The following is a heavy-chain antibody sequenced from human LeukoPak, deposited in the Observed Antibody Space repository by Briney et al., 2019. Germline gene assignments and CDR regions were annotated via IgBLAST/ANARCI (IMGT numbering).Heavy chain of an antibody. D-gene: IGHD3-3*01. CDR1: GFTFSSYA. CDR3: ARSAPLLEWFDY. V-gene: IGHV3-30*04. J-gene: IGHJ4*02. CDR2: ISYDGSNK. Sequence: PGGSLRLSCAASGFTFSSYAMHWVRQAPGKGLEWVAVISYDGSNKYYADSVKGRFTISRDNSKNTLYLQMNSLRAEDTAVYYCARSAPLLEWFDYWGQGTLVTVSS.